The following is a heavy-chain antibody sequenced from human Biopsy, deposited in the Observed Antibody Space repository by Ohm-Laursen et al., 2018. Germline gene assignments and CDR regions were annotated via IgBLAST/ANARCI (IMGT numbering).Heavy chain of an antibody. D-gene: IGHD3-22*01. V-gene: IGHV1-18*01. CDR1: GYTFTNCG. CDR2: ISPYHGDT. J-gene: IGHJ6*02. CDR3: AREEDNSGYDYYGMDV. Sequence: ASVKVSCKASGYTFTNCGISWVRQAPGQGLEWMGWISPYHGDTDYAQKLQGRVTMTTDTSTSTAYMELRSLRSDDTAVYFCAREEDNSGYDYYGMDVWGQGTTVSVSS.